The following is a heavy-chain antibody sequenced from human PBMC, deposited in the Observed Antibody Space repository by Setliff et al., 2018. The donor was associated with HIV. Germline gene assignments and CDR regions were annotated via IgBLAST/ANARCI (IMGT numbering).Heavy chain of an antibody. CDR3: AKGTMNHDFLTGYSPFDS. CDR2: ISWDSGRT. D-gene: IGHD3-9*01. V-gene: IGHV3-43D*03. Sequence: WIRQPPGKGLEWVSLISWDSGRTDYAVSVRGRFTISRDNSKNSLSLQMQSLRPEDTALYYCAKGTMNHDFLTGYSPFDSWGQGTQVTVSS. J-gene: IGHJ4*02.